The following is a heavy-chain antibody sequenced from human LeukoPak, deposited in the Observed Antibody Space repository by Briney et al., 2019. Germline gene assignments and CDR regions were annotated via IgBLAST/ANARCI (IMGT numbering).Heavy chain of an antibody. CDR1: GFTFSSYW. Sequence: GGSLRLSCAASGFTFSSYWMSWVRQAPGKGLEWVANVKQDGSEKYYVDSVKGRFTISRDNPKNLLFLQINSLRVEDTAVYYCARETPRRGETRDGYRWGQGTVVTVSS. CDR3: ARETPRRGETRDGYR. CDR2: VKQDGSEK. D-gene: IGHD5-24*01. V-gene: IGHV3-7*01. J-gene: IGHJ4*02.